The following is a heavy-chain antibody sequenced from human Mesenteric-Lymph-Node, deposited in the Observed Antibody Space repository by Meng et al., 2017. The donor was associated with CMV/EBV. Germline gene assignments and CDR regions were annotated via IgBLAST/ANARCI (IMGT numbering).Heavy chain of an antibody. CDR1: GYSISSGGYF. CDR2: IYYSGTT. V-gene: IGHV4-31*03. D-gene: IGHD5-12*01. Sequence: SVSGYSISSGGYFWTWIRQHPGKGLEWIGHIYYSGTTYSNPSLKSRLSISVDTSKNHFSLKLSSVTAADTAVYYCARGVAGYDSGFDYWGQGTLVT. CDR3: ARGVAGYDSGFDY. J-gene: IGHJ4*02.